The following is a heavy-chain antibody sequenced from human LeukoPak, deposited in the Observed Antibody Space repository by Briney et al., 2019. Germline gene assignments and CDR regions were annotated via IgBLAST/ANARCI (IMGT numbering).Heavy chain of an antibody. CDR3: TVGGHDSSGYYAGLVS. Sequence: YWVRQAFGKGLEWVGRIRSKANSYATTYGASVKGRFTISRDDSKNTAYLQMNSLKTEDTAVYYCTVGGHDSSGYYAGLVSWGQGTLVTVSS. J-gene: IGHJ4*02. V-gene: IGHV3-73*01. CDR2: IRSKANSYAT. D-gene: IGHD3-22*01.